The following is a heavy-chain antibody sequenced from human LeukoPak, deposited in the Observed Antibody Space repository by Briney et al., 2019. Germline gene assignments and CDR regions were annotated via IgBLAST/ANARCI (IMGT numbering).Heavy chain of an antibody. CDR1: GFTFSSYD. J-gene: IGHJ3*02. V-gene: IGHV3-30*02. CDR3: AKDRGYSSSWYGAFDI. CDR2: IRYDGINE. Sequence: PGGSLRLSCAASGFTFSSYDMHWVRQAPGKGLEWVALIRYDGINEYYADSVKGRFTISRDNSKNTLYLQMNSLRAEDTAIYYCAKDRGYSSSWYGAFDIWGQGTMVTVS. D-gene: IGHD6-13*01.